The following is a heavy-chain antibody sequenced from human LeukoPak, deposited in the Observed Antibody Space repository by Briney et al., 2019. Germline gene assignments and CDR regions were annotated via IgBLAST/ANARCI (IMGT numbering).Heavy chain of an antibody. D-gene: IGHD2-8*01. J-gene: IGHJ4*02. Sequence: SETLSLTCTVSGYSISSGYYWGWIRQPPGKGLEWIGSIYHSGSTYYNPSLKSRVTISVDTSKNQFSLKLSSVTAADTAVYYCAGEVYASYYFDYRGQGTLVTVSS. CDR2: IYHSGST. CDR3: AGEVYASYYFDY. V-gene: IGHV4-38-2*02. CDR1: GYSISSGYY.